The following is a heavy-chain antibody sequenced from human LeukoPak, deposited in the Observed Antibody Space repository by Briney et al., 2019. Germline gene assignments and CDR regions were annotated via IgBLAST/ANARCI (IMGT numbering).Heavy chain of an antibody. V-gene: IGHV3-64D*09. CDR2: ISSNGGST. J-gene: IGHJ4*02. D-gene: IGHD6-19*01. CDR1: GFTFSSYA. CDR3: VPGGTALAGTGY. Sequence: GGSLRLSCSASGFTFSSYAVHWVRQAPGKRLESISAISSNGGSTHYTDSVKGRFTISRDNSKNTLSLQMSSLRPEDTAVYYCVPGGTALAGTGYWGQGTLVTVSS.